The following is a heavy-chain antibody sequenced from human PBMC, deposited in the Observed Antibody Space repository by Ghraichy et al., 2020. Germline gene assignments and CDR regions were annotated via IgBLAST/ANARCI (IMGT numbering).Heavy chain of an antibody. CDR2: IYYSGST. V-gene: IGHV4-59*01. Sequence: SETLSLTCTVSGGSISSYYWSWIRQPPGKGLEWIGYIYYSGSTNYNPSLKSRVTISVDTSKNQFSLKLSSVTAADTAVYYCASSPELRYFDWLSSHYYYYMDVWGKGTTVTVSS. D-gene: IGHD3-9*01. J-gene: IGHJ6*03. CDR1: GGSISSYY. CDR3: ASSPELRYFDWLSSHYYYYMDV.